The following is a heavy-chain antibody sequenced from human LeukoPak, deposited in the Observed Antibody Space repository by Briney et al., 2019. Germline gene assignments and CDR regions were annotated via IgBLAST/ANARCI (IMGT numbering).Heavy chain of an antibody. CDR2: ISGYNGNT. D-gene: IGHD3-10*01. CDR1: GYSFSSHG. V-gene: IGHV1-18*01. J-gene: IGHJ4*02. Sequence: ASVKVSCKASGYSFSSHGITWVRQAPGQGLEWMGWISGYNGNTNYAQKFQGWVTMTRDTSISTAYMELSRLRSDDTAVYYCARAGDYGSGTPGHWGQGTLVTVSS. CDR3: ARAGDYGSGTPGH.